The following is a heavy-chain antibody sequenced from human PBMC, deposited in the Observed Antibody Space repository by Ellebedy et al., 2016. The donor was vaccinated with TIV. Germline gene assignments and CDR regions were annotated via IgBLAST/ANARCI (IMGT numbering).Heavy chain of an antibody. CDR3: ARVVVGASTSNWYFDL. CDR1: GFTFSSYS. J-gene: IGHJ2*01. Sequence: GGSLRLXXAASGFTFSSYSMNWVRQAPGKGLVWVSRVSDGSTTNYAVSVKGRFTISRDNAQSTLYLQMNSLRAEDTAVYYCARVVVGASTSNWYFDLWGRGTLVTVSS. D-gene: IGHD1-26*01. CDR2: VSDGSTT. V-gene: IGHV3-74*01.